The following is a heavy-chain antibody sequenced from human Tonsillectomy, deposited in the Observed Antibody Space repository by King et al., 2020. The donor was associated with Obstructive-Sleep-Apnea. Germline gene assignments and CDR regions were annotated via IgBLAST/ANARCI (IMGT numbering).Heavy chain of an antibody. CDR1: GFTFRSYA. CDR3: ARSMMTYGGIIPPFGY. CDR2: ISGSGGTT. J-gene: IGHJ4*02. D-gene: IGHD3-16*01. Sequence: VQLVESGGGLVQPGGSLRLSCAASGFTFRSYAMSWVRQAPGKGLEWVSGISGSGGTTYYADSVKGRFTISRDNSRNTLSLQMNSLRAEDTAVYYCARSMMTYGGIIPPFGYWGQGTLVTVSS. V-gene: IGHV3-23*04.